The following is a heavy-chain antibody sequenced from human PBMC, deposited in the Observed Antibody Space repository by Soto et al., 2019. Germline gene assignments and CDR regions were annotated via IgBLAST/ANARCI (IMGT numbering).Heavy chain of an antibody. CDR2: IYYSGST. CDR1: GGSISSGGYY. Sequence: QVQLQESGPGLVKPSQTLSLTCTVSGGSISSGGYYWSWIRQHPGKGLEWIGYIYYSGSTYYNPSLKRRVTIAVDTSKNQSSLKLGSVAAAATGVYYCPVNLRGYGYGFAFWAFDIWGQGTMVTVSS. J-gene: IGHJ3*02. V-gene: IGHV4-31*03. CDR3: PVNLRGYGYGFAFWAFDI. D-gene: IGHD5-18*01.